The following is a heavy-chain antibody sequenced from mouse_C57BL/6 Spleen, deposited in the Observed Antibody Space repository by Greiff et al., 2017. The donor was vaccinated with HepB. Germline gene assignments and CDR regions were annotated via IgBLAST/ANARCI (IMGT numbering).Heavy chain of an antibody. V-gene: IGHV3-6*01. CDR1: GYSITSGYY. CDR3: ARDGKSYCYAIDY. CDR2: LSYDGSN. D-gene: IGHD1-3*01. J-gene: IGHJ4*01. Sequence: EPGPGLVKPSQSLSLTCSVTGYSITSGYYRNWIRQLPGNKLEWMGYLSYDGSNNYNPSLKNRISITLDTSKNQYFLKLKSVTTEDTATYYCARDGKSYCYAIDYWGQGTSVTVSS.